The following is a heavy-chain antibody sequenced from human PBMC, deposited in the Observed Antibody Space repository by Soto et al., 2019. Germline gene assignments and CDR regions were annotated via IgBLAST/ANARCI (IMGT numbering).Heavy chain of an antibody. CDR1: GGTFSNHV. Sequence: QVQLVQSAAEVKRPGSSVKVSCKASGGTFSNHVINWVRQAPGQGLEWMGEIIPIFGTTNSARDFQGRVTITADETTTTADMELSTLRSEETAVYYCATDPTRVGTDGGNSLDYWGQGTLVTVSS. J-gene: IGHJ4*02. CDR2: IIPIFGTT. V-gene: IGHV1-69*12. D-gene: IGHD4-17*01. CDR3: ATDPTRVGTDGGNSLDY.